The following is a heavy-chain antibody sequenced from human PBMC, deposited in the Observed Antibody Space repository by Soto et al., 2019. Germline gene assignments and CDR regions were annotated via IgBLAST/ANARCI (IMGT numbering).Heavy chain of an antibody. J-gene: IGHJ5*02. CDR3: VKHLWYYESGSFRWLDA. Sequence: GGSLRLSCAASGFSFTSYSMSWVRQAPRKGLEWVSATSGSGVSTYYADSMKGRFSTSRDNSKNILYLQMNSLRADDTAVYYCVKHLWYYESGSFRWLDAWGQGTLVTVSS. D-gene: IGHD3-3*01. CDR1: GFSFTSYS. V-gene: IGHV3-23*01. CDR2: TSGSGVST.